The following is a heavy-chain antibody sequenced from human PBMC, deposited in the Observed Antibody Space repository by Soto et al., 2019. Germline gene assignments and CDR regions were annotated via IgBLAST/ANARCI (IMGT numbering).Heavy chain of an antibody. V-gene: IGHV2-5*02. Sequence: QITLKESGPTLVKPTQTLTLTCTFSGFSLRISGVGVGWIRQPPGKALEWLALIYWDDYKRYSPSLKSRLTXTKDTTKNQVVLTMTNMDPVDTATYYCAHSATVSDAFDIWGQGTMVTVSS. CDR1: GFSLRISGVG. J-gene: IGHJ3*02. CDR2: IYWDDYK. CDR3: AHSATVSDAFDI. D-gene: IGHD2-15*01.